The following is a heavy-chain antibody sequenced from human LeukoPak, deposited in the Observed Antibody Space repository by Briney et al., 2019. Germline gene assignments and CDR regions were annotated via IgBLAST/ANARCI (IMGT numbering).Heavy chain of an antibody. D-gene: IGHD2-15*01. J-gene: IGHJ4*02. CDR2: IYYSGST. CDR3: AREVVVAATPAYFDY. Sequence: PSETLSLTCAVSGGSISSGGYSWSWLRQPPGKGLEWIGYIYYSGSTYYNPSLKSRVTISVDTSKNQFSLKLSSVTAADTAVYYCAREVVVAATPAYFDYWGQGTLVTVSS. V-gene: IGHV4-30-4*07. CDR1: GGSISSGGYS.